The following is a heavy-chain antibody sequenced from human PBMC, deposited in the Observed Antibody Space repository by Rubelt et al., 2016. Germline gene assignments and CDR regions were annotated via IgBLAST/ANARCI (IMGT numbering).Heavy chain of an antibody. CDR1: GFTFSTYW. V-gene: IGHV3-74*02. CDR2: INPDGSST. CDR3: ARGDYDL. Sequence: EVQLLESGGGLVQPGGSLRLSCGASGFTFSTYWMNWVRQAPGKGLVWVSRINPDGSSTSYADSVKGRFTISRDNSKNTLYLQMSGLRAEDTALYYCARGDYDLWGRGTLVTVSS. J-gene: IGHJ2*01.